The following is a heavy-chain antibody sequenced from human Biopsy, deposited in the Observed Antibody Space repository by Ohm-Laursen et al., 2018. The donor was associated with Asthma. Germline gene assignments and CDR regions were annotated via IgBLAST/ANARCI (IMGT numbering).Heavy chain of an antibody. J-gene: IGHJ4*02. V-gene: IGHV4-31*02. CDR1: GDSITSGGCC. CDR2: IHHSGTS. Sequence: SQTLSLTWTVSGDSITSGGCCWNWIRQHPGKGLEWIGYIHHSGTSYFNPSLKSRVSFSRDTSKNQFSLRLSSVTAADTAMYYCARIPRRSGSYFVDHWGQGTLVIVSS. D-gene: IGHD3-22*01. CDR3: ARIPRRSGSYFVDH.